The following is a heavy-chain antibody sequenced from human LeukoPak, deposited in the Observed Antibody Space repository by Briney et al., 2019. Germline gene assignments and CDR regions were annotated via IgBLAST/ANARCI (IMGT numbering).Heavy chain of an antibody. CDR2: ISSSSGYI. J-gene: IGHJ6*03. CDR3: ARGGGYCSGGSCYSTVRYYYYYYMDV. V-gene: IGHV3-21*01. D-gene: IGHD2-15*01. CDR1: GFTFSDYS. Sequence: GGSLRLSCAASGFTFSDYSMNWVRQAPGKGLEWVSSISSSSGYIYYADSVKGRFTISRDNAKNSLYLQMNSLRAEDTAVYYCARGGGYCSGGSCYSTVRYYYYYYMDVWGKGTTVTVSS.